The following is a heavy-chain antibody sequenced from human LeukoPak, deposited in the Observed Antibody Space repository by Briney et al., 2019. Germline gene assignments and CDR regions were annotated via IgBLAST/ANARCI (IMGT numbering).Heavy chain of an antibody. CDR2: IDYSGSP. V-gene: IGHV4-59*01. Sequence: SETLSLTCTVSGGSISGYFWTWIPQPPGRGLEWIGYIDYSGSPDYNPSLKSRVTISIDTSRNQFSLKLTSVTAADTAVYYCARDETGKSYGYGGVRYWGQGALVAVSA. CDR3: ARDETGKSYGYGGVRY. D-gene: IGHD3-16*01. J-gene: IGHJ4*02. CDR1: GGSISGYF.